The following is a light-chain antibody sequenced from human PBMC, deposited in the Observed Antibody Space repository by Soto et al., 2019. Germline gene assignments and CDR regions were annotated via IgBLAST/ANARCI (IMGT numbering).Light chain of an antibody. CDR1: QSVSSSY. CDR2: GAS. Sequence: EIVLTQSPGTLSLSPGERATLSCRASQSVSSSYLAWYQQKPGQAPRLLIYGASARATGIPARFTGSGSGTEFTLTISSLQSDDFATYYCQQRSNWPPITFGQGTRLEIK. V-gene: IGKV3D-20*02. J-gene: IGKJ5*01. CDR3: QQRSNWPPIT.